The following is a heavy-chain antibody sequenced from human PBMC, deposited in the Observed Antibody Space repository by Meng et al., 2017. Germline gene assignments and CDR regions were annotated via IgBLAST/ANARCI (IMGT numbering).Heavy chain of an antibody. J-gene: IGHJ4*02. D-gene: IGHD6-19*01. CDR3: ARAHSSGWYSFFDY. CDR1: GNNFSTNV. CDR2: INTKTWKP. Sequence: QSGSELKEPGASGKVSFKAFGNNFSTNVLNWVGQAPGQGLGWMGWINTKTWKPTYAQGFTGRLAFSLDTSASTAFLQINSLKAEDTAVYYCARAHSSGWYSFFDYWGQGTLVTVSS. V-gene: IGHV7-4-1*02.